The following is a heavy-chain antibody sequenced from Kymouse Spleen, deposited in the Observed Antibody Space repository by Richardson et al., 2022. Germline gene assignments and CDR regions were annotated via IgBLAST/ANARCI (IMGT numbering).Heavy chain of an antibody. V-gene: IGHV3-23*04. D-gene: IGHD1-7*01. CDR2: ISGSGGST. CDR3: AKDEITGTRYYYYYYGMDV. Sequence: EVQLVESGGGLVQPGGSLRLSCAASGFTFSSYAMSWVRQAPGKGLEWVSAISGSGGSTYYADSVKGRFTISRDNSKNTLYLQMNSLRAEDTAVYYCAKDEITGTRYYYYYYGMDVWGQGTTVTVSS. J-gene: IGHJ6*02. CDR1: GFTFSSYA.